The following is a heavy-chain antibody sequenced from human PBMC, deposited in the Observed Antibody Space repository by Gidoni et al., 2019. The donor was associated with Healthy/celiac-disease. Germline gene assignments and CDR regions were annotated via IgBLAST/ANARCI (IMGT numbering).Heavy chain of an antibody. D-gene: IGHD1-1*01. V-gene: IGHV3-33*01. J-gene: IGHJ6*02. CDR2: IWYDGSNK. Sequence: LEWVAVIWYDGSNKYYADSVKGRFTISRDNSKNTLYLQMNSLRAEDTAVYYCARVGNFAWGQGTTVTVSS. CDR3: ARVGNFA.